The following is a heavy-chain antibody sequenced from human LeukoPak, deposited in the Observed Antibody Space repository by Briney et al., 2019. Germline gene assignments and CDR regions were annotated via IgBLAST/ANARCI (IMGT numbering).Heavy chain of an antibody. D-gene: IGHD3-9*01. CDR3: AETGPTDF. CDR1: GFSFSSYG. Sequence: PGTSLRLSCAASGFSFSSYGMHWVRQAPSRGLDWVAAISHDGTKTHYAESVKGRFTISRDNSKNLMCLQMNSLRAEDTALYYCAETGPTDFWGQGTLVTVSS. V-gene: IGHV3-30*03. J-gene: IGHJ4*02. CDR2: ISHDGTKT.